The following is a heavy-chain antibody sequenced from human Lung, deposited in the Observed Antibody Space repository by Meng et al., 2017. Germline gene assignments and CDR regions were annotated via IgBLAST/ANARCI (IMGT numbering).Heavy chain of an antibody. CDR2: INHSGST. CDR1: GGSVSDYY. Sequence: AQLQQWCAGLVEPSETLSLTCVVSGGSVSDYYWSWIRQPPGKGLEWIGEINHSGSTNYNPSLESRATISVDTSQNNLSLKLSSVTAADSAVYYCARGPTTMAHDFDYWGQGTLVTVSS. J-gene: IGHJ4*02. CDR3: ARGPTTMAHDFDY. D-gene: IGHD4-11*01. V-gene: IGHV4-34*01.